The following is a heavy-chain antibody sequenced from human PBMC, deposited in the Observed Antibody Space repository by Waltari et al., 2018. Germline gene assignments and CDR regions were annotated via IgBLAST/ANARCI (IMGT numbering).Heavy chain of an antibody. J-gene: IGHJ5*02. D-gene: IGHD1-26*01. Sequence: QVQLQESGPGLVKPSETLSLTCPVSGGPISSYYWTWLRQPPGKGLEWIGYIYYSGSTNYNPSLKSRVTISVDTSKNQFSLKLSSVTAADTAVYYCASHSPAFSWFDPWGQGTLVTVSS. CDR3: ASHSPAFSWFDP. CDR1: GGPISSYY. V-gene: IGHV4-59*01. CDR2: IYYSGST.